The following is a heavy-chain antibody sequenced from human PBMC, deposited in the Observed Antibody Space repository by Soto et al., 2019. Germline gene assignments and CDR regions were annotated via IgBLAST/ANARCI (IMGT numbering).Heavy chain of an antibody. CDR2: INAGNGNT. V-gene: IGHV1-3*01. CDR3: ASSGSLYWYFDL. J-gene: IGHJ2*01. D-gene: IGHD1-26*01. Sequence: QVQLVQSGAEVKKPGASVKVSCKASGYTFTSYAMHWVRQAPGQRLEWMGWINAGNGNTKYSQKFQGRVTITRDTSASTAYRELRSLGSEDTAVYYCASSGSLYWYFDLWGRGTLVTVSS. CDR1: GYTFTSYA.